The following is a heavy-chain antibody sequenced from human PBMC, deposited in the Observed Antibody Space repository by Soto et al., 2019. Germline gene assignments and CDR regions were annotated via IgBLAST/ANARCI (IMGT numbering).Heavy chain of an antibody. J-gene: IGHJ4*02. CDR2: VNHSGIT. CDR1: GGSFSGYY. Sequence: QVQLQQWGAGLLKPSQTLSLTCAVSGGSFSGYYLNWIRQPPGKGLEWIGEVNHSGITNYNPSLKSRVTIIVDTSTDQFSLKLSSVTAADTAVYYCAFDLRDSGGYWGQGTLVTVSS. D-gene: IGHD3-9*01. CDR3: AFDLRDSGGY. V-gene: IGHV4-34*01.